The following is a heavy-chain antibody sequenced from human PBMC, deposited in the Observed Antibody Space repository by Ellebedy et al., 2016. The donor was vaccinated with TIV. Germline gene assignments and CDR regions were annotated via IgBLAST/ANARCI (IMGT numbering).Heavy chain of an antibody. CDR1: STSA. J-gene: IGHJ3*01. V-gene: IGHV1-18*01. CDR3: AGRLEGATPDAFYV. D-gene: IGHD1-26*01. Sequence: AASVKVSCKASSTSAINWVRQAPGQGLEWMGWISPYNGHTDYAQNFQGRVTVTFDTSTTTAYMELRSLRSDDTAIYYCAGRLEGATPDAFYVWGQGTLVTVSS. CDR2: ISPYNGHT.